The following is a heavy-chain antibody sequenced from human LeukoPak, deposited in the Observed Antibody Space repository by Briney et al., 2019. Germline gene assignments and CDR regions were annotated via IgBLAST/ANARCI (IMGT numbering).Heavy chain of an antibody. V-gene: IGHV3-23*01. CDR1: GFTFSSYA. CDR2: ISGSGGST. J-gene: IGHJ4*02. Sequence: GGSLRLSCAASGFTFSSYAMSWVRQAPGKGLEWVSAISGSGGSTYYADSVKGRFTISRDNSKTTLYLQMNSLRAEDTAVYYRAKDLPLGVRHLAYYFDSWGQGTLVTVSS. D-gene: IGHD3-16*01. CDR3: AKDLPLGVRHLAYYFDS.